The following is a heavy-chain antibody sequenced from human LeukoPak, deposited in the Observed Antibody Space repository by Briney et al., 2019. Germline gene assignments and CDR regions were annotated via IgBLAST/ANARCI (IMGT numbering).Heavy chain of an antibody. V-gene: IGHV4-61*02. D-gene: IGHD4-17*01. CDR1: VGSISSGSYY. CDR2: IYTSGST. Sequence: SETLSLTCTVSVGSISSGSYYWSWIRQPAGKGLEWIGRIYTSGSTNYNPSLKSRVTISVDTSKNQFSLKLSSVTAADTAVYYCARDRLGNDYGESWFDPWGQGTLVTVSS. J-gene: IGHJ5*02. CDR3: ARDRLGNDYGESWFDP.